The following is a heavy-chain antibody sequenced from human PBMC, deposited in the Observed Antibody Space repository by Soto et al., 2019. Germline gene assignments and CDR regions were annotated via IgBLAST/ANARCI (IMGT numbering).Heavy chain of an antibody. Sequence: ASETLSLTCAVYGGSFSGYYWSWIRQPPGKGLEWIGEINHSGSTNYNPPLKSRVTISVDTSKNQFSLKLSSVTAADTAVYYCARYVAARVNNWFDPWGQGTLVTVPQ. V-gene: IGHV4-34*01. CDR3: ARYVAARVNNWFDP. J-gene: IGHJ5*02. CDR1: GGSFSGYY. D-gene: IGHD6-6*01. CDR2: INHSGST.